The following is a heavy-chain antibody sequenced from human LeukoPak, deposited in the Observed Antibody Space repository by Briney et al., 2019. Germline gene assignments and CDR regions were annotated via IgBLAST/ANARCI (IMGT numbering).Heavy chain of an antibody. V-gene: IGHV3-48*03. J-gene: IGHJ4*02. CDR1: GFTFSSYE. CDR3: ASSSRYYDSSGFSYYFDY. CDR2: ISGSGSTI. Sequence: GGSLRLSCAAPGFTFSSYEMNWVRQAPGKGLEWVSYISGSGSTIYYADSVKGRFTISRDNAKNSLYLQMNSLRAEDTAVYYCASSSRYYDSSGFSYYFDYWGQGTLVTVSS. D-gene: IGHD3-22*01.